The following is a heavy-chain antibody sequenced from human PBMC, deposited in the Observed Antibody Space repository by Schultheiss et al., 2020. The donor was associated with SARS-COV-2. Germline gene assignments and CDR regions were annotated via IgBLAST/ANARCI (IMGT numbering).Heavy chain of an antibody. J-gene: IGHJ4*02. CDR3: ARSIAARLGRLDF. CDR1: GFTVSSDY. V-gene: IGHV3-53*05. Sequence: GGSLRLSCAASGFTVSSDYMTWVRQGPLRGLEWVSIFYSDLSPYCADSVKGRFTISRENSKNTVYLQMNSLRADDTAVYYCARSIAARLGRLDFWGQGTLVTVSS. D-gene: IGHD6-6*01. CDR2: FYSDLSP.